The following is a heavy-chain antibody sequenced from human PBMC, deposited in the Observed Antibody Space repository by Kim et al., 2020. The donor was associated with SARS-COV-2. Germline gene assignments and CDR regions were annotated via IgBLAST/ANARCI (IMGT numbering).Heavy chain of an antibody. Sequence: GGSLRLFCAASGFTFSSYWMSWVRQAPGKGLEWVANIKQDGSEKYYVDSVKGRFTISRDNAKNSLYLQMNSLRAEDTAVYYCARDPGYSYGYWFDPWGQGTLVTVSS. CDR2: IKQDGSEK. J-gene: IGHJ5*02. D-gene: IGHD5-18*01. CDR3: ARDPGYSYGYWFDP. V-gene: IGHV3-7*01. CDR1: GFTFSSYW.